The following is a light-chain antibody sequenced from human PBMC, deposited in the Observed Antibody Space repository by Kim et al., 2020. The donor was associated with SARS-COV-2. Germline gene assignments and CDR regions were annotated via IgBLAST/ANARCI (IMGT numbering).Light chain of an antibody. V-gene: IGKV1-27*01. J-gene: IGKJ4*01. CDR1: QGISNS. CDR3: QKYDRAPFT. Sequence: ASVGDRVTVTCRASQGISNSLAWYHQKPGKVPKLLIYDASTLQSGVPFRFSGSGSGTDFTLTISSLQPEDVATYYCQKYDRAPFTIGGGTKVDIK. CDR2: DAS.